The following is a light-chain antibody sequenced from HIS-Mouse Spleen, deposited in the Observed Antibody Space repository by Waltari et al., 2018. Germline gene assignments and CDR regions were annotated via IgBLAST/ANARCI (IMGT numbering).Light chain of an antibody. Sequence: AIQLTQSPSSLSASVGDRVTITCRASQGISSALAWYQQKPGKAPKLLIYDASSLESGVPSRFSGSGSGADFTLTISSLQPEDFATYYCQQFNSYPVTFGQGTRLEIK. CDR2: DAS. J-gene: IGKJ5*01. V-gene: IGKV1-13*02. CDR3: QQFNSYPVT. CDR1: QGISSA.